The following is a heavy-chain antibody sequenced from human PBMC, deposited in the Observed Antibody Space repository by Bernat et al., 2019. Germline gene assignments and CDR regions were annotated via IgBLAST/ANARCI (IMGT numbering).Heavy chain of an antibody. V-gene: IGHV3-7*03. CDR2: IKQDGSEK. Sequence: EVQLVESGGGLVQPGGSLRLSCAASGFTFSSYWMSWVRQAPGKGLEWVANIKQDGSEKYYVDSVKGRFTISRDNAKNSLYLQMNSLRAEDTAVYYCARVHYVLRFLEWSNDAFDIWGQGTMVTVSS. CDR3: ARVHYVLRFLEWSNDAFDI. D-gene: IGHD3-3*01. J-gene: IGHJ3*02. CDR1: GFTFSSYW.